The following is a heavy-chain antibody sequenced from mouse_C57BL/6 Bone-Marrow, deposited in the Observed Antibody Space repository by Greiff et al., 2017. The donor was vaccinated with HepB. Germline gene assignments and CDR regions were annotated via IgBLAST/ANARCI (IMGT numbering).Heavy chain of an antibody. CDR1: GFTFSSYA. CDR2: ISDGGSYT. CDR3: ARDPPITTVVATNAMDY. J-gene: IGHJ4*01. V-gene: IGHV5-4*01. D-gene: IGHD1-1*01. Sequence: EVKLVESGGGLVKPGGSLKLSCAASGFTFSSYAMSWVRQTPEKRLEWVATISDGGSYTYYPDNVKGRFTISRDNAKNNLYLQRSHLKSEDTAMYYCARDPPITTVVATNAMDYWGQGTSVTVSS.